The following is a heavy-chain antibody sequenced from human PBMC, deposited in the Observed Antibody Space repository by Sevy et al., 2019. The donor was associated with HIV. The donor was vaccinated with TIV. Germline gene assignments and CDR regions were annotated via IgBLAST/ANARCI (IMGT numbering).Heavy chain of an antibody. V-gene: IGHV3-23*01. CDR1: GFSFDSYG. CDR2: ISGSGTRT. D-gene: IGHD3-22*01. CDR3: AEGGGGHYDPDEIGYYFYYYNMDV. Sequence: GGSLRLSCAVSGFSFDSYGMTWVRQAPGKGLEWVSGISGSGTRTYYADSVKGRFSISRDNSKNRLYLQMNSLRSEEQAIYCCAEGGGGHYDPDEIGYYFYYYNMDVWGKGTTVTVSS. J-gene: IGHJ6*03.